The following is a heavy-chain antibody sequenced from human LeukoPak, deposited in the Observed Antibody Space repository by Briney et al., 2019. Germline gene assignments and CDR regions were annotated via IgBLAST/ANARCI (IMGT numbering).Heavy chain of an antibody. CDR3: ARVFLRITMIVVVYYFDY. D-gene: IGHD3-22*01. V-gene: IGHV4-30-4*08. CDR2: IYYSGST. Sequence: SQTLSLTCTVSGGSISSGDYYWSWIRQPPGKGLEWIGYIYYSGSTYYSPSLKSRVTISVDTSKNQFSLKLSSVTAADTAVYYCARVFLRITMIVVVYYFDYWGQGTLVTVSS. CDR1: GGSISSGDYY. J-gene: IGHJ4*02.